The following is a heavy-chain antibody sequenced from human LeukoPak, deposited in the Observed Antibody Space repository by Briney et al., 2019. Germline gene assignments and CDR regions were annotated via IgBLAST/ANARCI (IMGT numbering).Heavy chain of an antibody. CDR2: MKPISGET. CDR3: ARDYGGNSGWFDP. Sequence: GASVKVSCKASGYTLTHYDINSVRQAPGQRLEWMGWMKPISGETGYPQTFQGRATVTRDTSINTAYMEQRSLTSEDTAVYYCARDYGGNSGWFDPWGQGTLVTVSS. V-gene: IGHV1-8*01. D-gene: IGHD4-23*01. CDR1: GYTLTHYD. J-gene: IGHJ5*02.